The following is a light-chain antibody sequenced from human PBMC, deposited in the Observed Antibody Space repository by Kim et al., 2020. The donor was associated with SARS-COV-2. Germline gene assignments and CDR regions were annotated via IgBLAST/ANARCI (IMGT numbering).Light chain of an antibody. CDR3: CSYAGSSTWV. J-gene: IGLJ3*02. CDR2: EGS. Sequence: GQSITISCTGTSSDVGSYNLVSWYQQHPGKAPKLMIYEGSKRPSGVSNRFSGSNSGNTASLTISGLQAEDEADYYCCSYAGSSTWVFGGGTQLTVL. V-gene: IGLV2-23*01. CDR1: SSDVGSYNL.